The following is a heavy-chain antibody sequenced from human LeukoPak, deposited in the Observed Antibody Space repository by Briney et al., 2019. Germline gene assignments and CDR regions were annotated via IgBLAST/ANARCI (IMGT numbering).Heavy chain of an antibody. CDR3: ARVAYDSSAFYGMDV. CDR1: GGSISSYY. CDR2: IYYSGST. Sequence: PSETLSLTCTVSGGSISSYYWSWIRQPPGKGLEWIGYIYYSGSTNYNPSLKSRVTISVDTSKNQFSPKLSSVTAADTAVYYCARVAYDSSAFYGMDVWGQGTTVTVSS. D-gene: IGHD3-22*01. V-gene: IGHV4-59*01. J-gene: IGHJ6*02.